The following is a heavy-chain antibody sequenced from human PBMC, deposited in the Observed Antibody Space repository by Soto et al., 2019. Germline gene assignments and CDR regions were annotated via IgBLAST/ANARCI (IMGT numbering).Heavy chain of an antibody. CDR3: ARGIAAAGGRHFDY. D-gene: IGHD6-13*01. J-gene: IGHJ4*02. CDR2: ISSSTTTI. Sequence: SGGSLRLSCAASGFTFSSHSMNWVRQAPGKGLEWVSYISSSTTTIYYADSVEGRFTVSRDNAKNSLYLQMNSLRDDDTAVYYCARGIAAAGGRHFDYWGQGTLVTVSS. CDR1: GFTFSSHS. V-gene: IGHV3-48*02.